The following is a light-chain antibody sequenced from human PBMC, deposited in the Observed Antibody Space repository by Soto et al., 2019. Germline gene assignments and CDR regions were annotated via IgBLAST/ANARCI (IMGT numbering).Light chain of an antibody. CDR1: QSVSNNY. V-gene: IGKV3-20*01. Sequence: EIVLTQSPGTLSLSPGERATLSCRASQSVSNNYLAWYQQKPGQAPRLLIYGASSRATGIPDRFSGSGSGTDFTLTISRLDPEDFAVYFCQQYGSSPRTFGQGTKWIS. CDR2: GAS. J-gene: IGKJ1*01. CDR3: QQYGSSPRT.